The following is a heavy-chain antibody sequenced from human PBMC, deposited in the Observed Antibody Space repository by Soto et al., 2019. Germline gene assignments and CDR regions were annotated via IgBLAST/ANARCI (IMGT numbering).Heavy chain of an antibody. D-gene: IGHD2-2*01. Sequence: PGESLKISCKGSGYSFTSLWISWVRQMPGKGLEWMGRIDPSDSYTNYSPSFQGHVTISADKSISTAYLQWSSLKASDTAMYYCARTTEDIVVVPAAIPYDYWGQGTLVTVSS. J-gene: IGHJ4*02. CDR2: IDPSDSYT. V-gene: IGHV5-10-1*01. CDR1: GYSFTSLW. CDR3: ARTTEDIVVVPAAIPYDY.